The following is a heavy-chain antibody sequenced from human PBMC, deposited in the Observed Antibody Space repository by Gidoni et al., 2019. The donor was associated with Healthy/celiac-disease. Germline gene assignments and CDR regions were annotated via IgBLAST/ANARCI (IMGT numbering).Heavy chain of an antibody. Sequence: QLVQSGAAVKKPGSSVKVSCKASGGTFSSYAISWVRQAPGQGLEWMGGIIPIVGTANYAQKFQGRVTITADESTSTAYMELSSLRSEDTAVYYCARDRTGSGSFSLGMDVWGQGTTVTVSS. CDR3: ARDRTGSGSFSLGMDV. D-gene: IGHD3-10*01. CDR1: GGTFSSYA. J-gene: IGHJ6*02. V-gene: IGHV1-69*01. CDR2: IIPIVGTA.